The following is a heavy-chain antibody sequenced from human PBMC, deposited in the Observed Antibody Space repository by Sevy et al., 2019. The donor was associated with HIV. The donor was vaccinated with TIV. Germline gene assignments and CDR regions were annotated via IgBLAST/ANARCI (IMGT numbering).Heavy chain of an antibody. D-gene: IGHD2-8*01. CDR1: GFTFSSYY. CDR3: TRNGGAFDNGFDP. Sequence: GGSLRLSCTASGFTFSSYYMNWVRQAPGKGLEWVSKISSSGSTIYYADSVKGGFTISKDNAKNSLNLQMNSLRAEDTAVYYCTRNGGAFDNGFDPWGQGTLVTVSS. CDR2: ISSSGSTI. J-gene: IGHJ5*02. V-gene: IGHV3-48*03.